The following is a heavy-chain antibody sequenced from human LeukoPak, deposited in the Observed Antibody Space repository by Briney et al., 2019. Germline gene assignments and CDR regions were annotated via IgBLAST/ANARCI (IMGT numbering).Heavy chain of an antibody. J-gene: IGHJ4*02. V-gene: IGHV1-2*02. CDR1: GYTFTGYY. Sequence: ASVRVSCKTSGYTFTGYYLFWVRQAPGQGLEWMGWINPNSGGTNYAQKFQGRVTMTRDTSIRTAYMELSRLTSDDTAVYYCVRLYDWGRLDYWGQGTLVTVSS. CDR2: INPNSGGT. CDR3: VRLYDWGRLDY. D-gene: IGHD3-9*01.